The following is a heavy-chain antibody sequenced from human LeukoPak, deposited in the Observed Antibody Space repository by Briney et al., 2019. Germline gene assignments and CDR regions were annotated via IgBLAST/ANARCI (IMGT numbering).Heavy chain of an antibody. CDR3: ARDWGYGSGSYPEF. V-gene: IGHV3-7*05. CDR1: GFTFSSYW. CDR2: INQDGSEK. J-gene: IGHJ4*02. Sequence: GGSLRLSCAASGFTFSSYWMSWVRQAPGKRLEWVANINQDGSEKYYVDSVKGRFTISRDNAKNSLYLQMNSLRAEDTAVYYCARDWGYGSGSYPEFWGQGTLVTVSS. D-gene: IGHD3-10*01.